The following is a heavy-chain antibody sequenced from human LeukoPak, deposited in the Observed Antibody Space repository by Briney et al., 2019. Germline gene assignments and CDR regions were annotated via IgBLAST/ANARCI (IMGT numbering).Heavy chain of an antibody. D-gene: IGHD3-16*01. CDR3: ARGLGAFGGVIGDY. J-gene: IGHJ4*02. Sequence: GGSLRLSCAASGFTFSSYWMSCGRQAPGKGLEWVANIKQDGREKYYVDSVKGRFTISRDNAKNSLYLQMNSLRAEDTAVYYCARGLGAFGGVIGDYWGQGTLVTVSS. CDR2: IKQDGREK. V-gene: IGHV3-7*01. CDR1: GFTFSSYW.